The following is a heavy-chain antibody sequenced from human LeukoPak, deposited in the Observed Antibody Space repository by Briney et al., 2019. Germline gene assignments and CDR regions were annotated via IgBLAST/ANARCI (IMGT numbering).Heavy chain of an antibody. CDR2: INHSGNT. CDR1: GGSFSGYY. CDR3: AREVGYMDV. J-gene: IGHJ6*03. D-gene: IGHD2-2*01. V-gene: IGHV4-34*01. Sequence: PSETLSLTCAVYGGSFSGYYWSWIRQPPGKGLEWIGEINHSGNTNYNPSLKSRVTISVDTSRNQFSLKLSSVTAADTAVYYCAREVGYMDVWGKGTTVTVSS.